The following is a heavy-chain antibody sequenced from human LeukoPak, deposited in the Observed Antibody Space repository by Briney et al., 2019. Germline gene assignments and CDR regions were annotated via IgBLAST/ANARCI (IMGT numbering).Heavy chain of an antibody. CDR1: GYTFTSYW. CDR2: ISPGESDI. D-gene: IGHD1-1*01. J-gene: IGHJ5*02. CDR3: ARQGNNWFSFGT. Sequence: GESLTISCQVSGYTFTSYWIGWMRHMPGKGLKWMGIISPGESDIRYSPSFPGQVTVSADKSISTAYLQWSSLKASDTAIYYCARQGNNWFSFGTWGQGTPVTVS. V-gene: IGHV5-51*01.